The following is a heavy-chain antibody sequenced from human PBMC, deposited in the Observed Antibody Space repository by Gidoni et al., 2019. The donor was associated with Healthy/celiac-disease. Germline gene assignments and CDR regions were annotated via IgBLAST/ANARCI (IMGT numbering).Heavy chain of an antibody. CDR1: GYTFTSYD. D-gene: IGHD3-3*01. J-gene: IGHJ5*02. Sequence: QVQLVQSGAEVKTPGASVRVSCKASGYTFTSYDINCVRQATGQGLWCRGWMNPNSGNTGDAQKCQVRVTMTRNTSISTAYMELSSLRSEDTAGYYCARGRRITIFGVAIGGSVRGFDPWGQGTLVTVSS. V-gene: IGHV1-8*01. CDR3: ARGRRITIFGVAIGGSVRGFDP. CDR2: MNPNSGNT.